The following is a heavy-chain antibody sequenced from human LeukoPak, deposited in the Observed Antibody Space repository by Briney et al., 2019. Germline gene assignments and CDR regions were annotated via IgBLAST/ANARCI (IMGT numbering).Heavy chain of an antibody. Sequence: GGSLRLSCVASGFTFSSYAMSWVRQAPGKGLEWVSAISGSSGSTYYADSVKGRFTISRDNSKNTLYLQMNSLRAEDTAVYYCAKDPYYYDSTPGSYFDYWGQGTLVTVSS. D-gene: IGHD3-22*01. CDR3: AKDPYYYDSTPGSYFDY. V-gene: IGHV3-23*01. CDR2: ISGSSGST. J-gene: IGHJ4*02. CDR1: GFTFSSYA.